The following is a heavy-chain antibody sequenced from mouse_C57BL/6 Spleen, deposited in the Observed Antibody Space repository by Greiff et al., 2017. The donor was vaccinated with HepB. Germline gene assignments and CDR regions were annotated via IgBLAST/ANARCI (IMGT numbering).Heavy chain of an antibody. V-gene: IGHV10-1*01. D-gene: IGHD2-5*01. Sequence: EVKLVESGGGLVQPKGSLKLSCAASGFSFNTYAMNWVRQAPGKGLEWVARIRSKSNNYATYYADSVKDRFTISRDDSESMLYLQMNNLKTEDTAMYYCVREAYSNYGGWFAYWGQGTLVTVSA. CDR3: VREAYSNYGGWFAY. CDR1: GFSFNTYA. CDR2: IRSKSNNYAT. J-gene: IGHJ3*01.